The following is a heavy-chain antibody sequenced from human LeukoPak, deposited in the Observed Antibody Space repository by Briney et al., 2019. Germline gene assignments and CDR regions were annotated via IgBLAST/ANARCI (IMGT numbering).Heavy chain of an antibody. CDR2: IKQDGSEK. CDR3: ARSRAFDI. Sequence: PGGSLRLSCAASGFTFSDYYMSWVRQAPGKGLEWVANIKQDGSEKYYVDSVKGRFTISRDNAKNSLYLQMNSLRAEDTAVYYCARSRAFDIWGQGTMVTVSS. J-gene: IGHJ3*02. V-gene: IGHV3-7*01. CDR1: GFTFSDYY.